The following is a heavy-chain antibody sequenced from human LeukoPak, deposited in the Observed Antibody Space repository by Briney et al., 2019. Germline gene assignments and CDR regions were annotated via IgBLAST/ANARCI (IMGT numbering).Heavy chain of an antibody. CDR3: ARGVTQHVYYGMDV. V-gene: IGHV1-18*01. J-gene: IGHJ6*02. CDR2: ISGYNGNT. D-gene: IGHD4-23*01. Sequence: ASVKVSCKASGYTFINYDIRWVRQAPGQGLEWMGWISGYNGNTNYAQKFQGRVTMTTDTSTSTAYMELRSLRSDDTAVYYCARGVTQHVYYGMDVWGQGTTVTVAS. CDR1: GYTFINYD.